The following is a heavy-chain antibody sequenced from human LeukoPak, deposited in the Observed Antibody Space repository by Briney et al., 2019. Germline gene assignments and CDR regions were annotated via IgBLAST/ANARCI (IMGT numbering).Heavy chain of an antibody. J-gene: IGHJ4*02. V-gene: IGHV3-30*18. Sequence: GGSLRLSCAASGFTFSSYWMSWVRQAPGKGLEWVAVISYDGSNKYYADSVKGRFTISRDNSKTTLYLQMNSLRAEDTAVYYCAKDGEGNGWRDWGQGTLVTVSS. CDR2: ISYDGSNK. CDR3: AKDGEGNGWRD. CDR1: GFTFSSYW. D-gene: IGHD6-19*01.